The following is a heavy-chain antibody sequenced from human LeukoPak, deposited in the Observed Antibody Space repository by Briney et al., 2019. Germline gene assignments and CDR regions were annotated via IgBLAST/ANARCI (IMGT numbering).Heavy chain of an antibody. CDR2: IYPGDSDT. D-gene: IGHD3-10*01. V-gene: IGHV5-51*01. J-gene: IGHJ4*02. CDR1: GYNFTNYW. CDR3: ARHRREFGEVLLGFFDY. Sequence: GESLKISCKGSGYNFTNYWIGWVRQMPGKGLEWMGIIYPGDSDTKYSPSFQGHVTISVDKSINTAYLQWSSLKASDTAMYFCARHRREFGEVLLGFFDYWGQGTLVTVSS.